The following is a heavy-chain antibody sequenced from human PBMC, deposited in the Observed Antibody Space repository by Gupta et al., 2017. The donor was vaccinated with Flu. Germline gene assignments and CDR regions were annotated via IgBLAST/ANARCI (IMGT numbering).Heavy chain of an antibody. J-gene: IGHJ4*02. V-gene: IGHV3-23*01. CDR2: ISGSGGST. CDR3: AKGAYSSSYRPHESDY. CDR1: GFTFSSYA. Sequence: EVQLLESGGGLVQPGGSLRLFCAASGFTFSSYAMSWVRQAPGKGLEWVSAISGSGGSTYYADSVKGRFTISRDNSKNTLYLQMNSLRAEDTAVYYCAKGAYSSSYRPHESDYWGQGTLVTVSS. D-gene: IGHD6-13*01.